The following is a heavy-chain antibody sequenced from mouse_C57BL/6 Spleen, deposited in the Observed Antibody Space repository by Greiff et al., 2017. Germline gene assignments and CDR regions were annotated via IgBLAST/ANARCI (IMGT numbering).Heavy chain of an antibody. CDR3: ARDRYVYDVEGFAY. Sequence: EVQLQESGPGLVKPSQSLSLTCSVTGYSITSGYYWNWIRQFPGNKLEWMGYIRYDGSNNYNPSLKNRISITLDTSKNQFFLKLNSVTTEDTATYYCARDRYVYDVEGFAYWGQGTLVTVSA. J-gene: IGHJ3*01. D-gene: IGHD2-2*01. V-gene: IGHV3-6*01. CDR1: GYSITSGYY. CDR2: IRYDGSN.